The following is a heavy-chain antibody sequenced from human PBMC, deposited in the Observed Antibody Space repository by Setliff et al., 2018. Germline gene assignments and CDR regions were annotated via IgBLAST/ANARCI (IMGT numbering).Heavy chain of an antibody. J-gene: IGHJ6*02. V-gene: IGHV3-66*01. Sequence: PGESLRLSCAASGFTVTDNYMSWVRQAPGKGLEWVSIIYSGGSTYYGDSVKGRFTISRDKSKNTVFLQMNSLRAEDTAVYYCARDPGPHAAHFRALGYGMDVWGQGTTVTVSS. D-gene: IGHD6-13*01. CDR3: ARDPGPHAAHFRALGYGMDV. CDR1: GFTVTDNY. CDR2: IYSGGST.